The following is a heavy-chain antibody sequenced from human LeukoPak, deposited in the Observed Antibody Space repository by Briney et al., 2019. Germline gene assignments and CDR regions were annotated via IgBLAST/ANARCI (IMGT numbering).Heavy chain of an antibody. CDR2: ITGTGGST. Sequence: ASLRLSCAASGFSLSTYGVSWVRQPPGKGLEWVSGITGTGGSTYYADSVKGRFTVSRDTSKNTLYLQMNSLRAEDTAIYYCAKDHGTAVAGFYYWGQGTLVTVSS. CDR3: AKDHGTAVAGFYY. CDR1: GFSLSTYG. J-gene: IGHJ4*02. D-gene: IGHD6-19*01. V-gene: IGHV3-23*01.